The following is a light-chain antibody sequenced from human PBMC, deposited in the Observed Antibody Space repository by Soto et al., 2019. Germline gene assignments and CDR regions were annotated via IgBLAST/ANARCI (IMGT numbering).Light chain of an antibody. Sequence: QSALTQPPSASGSPGQSVTISCTGISSDISAYNYVSWYQHLPGKAPKLMVYEGSQRPSGVSNRFFGSKSGNTASLTISGLQAEDEADYHCCSYAGSSSYVFGTGTKLTVL. V-gene: IGLV2-23*01. CDR3: CSYAGSSSYV. CDR2: EGS. J-gene: IGLJ1*01. CDR1: SSDISAYNY.